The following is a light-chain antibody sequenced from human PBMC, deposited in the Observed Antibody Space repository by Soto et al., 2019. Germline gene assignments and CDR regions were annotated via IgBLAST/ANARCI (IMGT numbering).Light chain of an antibody. Sequence: DIQMTQSPSTLSASVGDRVTITCRASESISSWLAWYQQKPGKAPTLLIYKASSLESGVPSRFTGSGSGTEFTLTISRLQPDDFATYHCQQYSRFSLTFGGGTKVEIK. CDR1: ESISSW. V-gene: IGKV1-5*03. CDR3: QQYSRFSLT. CDR2: KAS. J-gene: IGKJ4*02.